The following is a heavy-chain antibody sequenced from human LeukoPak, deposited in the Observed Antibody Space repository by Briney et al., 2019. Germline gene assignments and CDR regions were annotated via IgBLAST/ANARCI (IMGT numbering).Heavy chain of an antibody. CDR3: ARVRGDSYFDY. CDR2: IKQGGSEK. J-gene: IGHJ4*02. Sequence: GGSLRLSCAASGFIFSSYWMTWVRQAPGKGLEWVANIKQGGSEKYYVDSVKGRFTISRDNAKYSLYLQTNSLRAEDTAVYYCARVRGDSYFDYWGQGTLVTVSS. CDR1: GFIFSSYW. V-gene: IGHV3-7*04. D-gene: IGHD2-21*02.